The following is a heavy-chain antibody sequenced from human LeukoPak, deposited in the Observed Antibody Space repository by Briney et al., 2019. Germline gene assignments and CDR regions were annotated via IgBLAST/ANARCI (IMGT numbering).Heavy chain of an antibody. J-gene: IGHJ3*02. CDR3: ANQPPVRGYSYGDHAFDI. Sequence: GGSLRLSCAASGFTFSSYGMHWVRQAPGKGLEWVAFIRYDGSNKYYADSVKGRFTISRDNSKNTLYLQMNSLRAEDTAVYYCANQPPVRGYSYGDHAFDIWGQGTMVTVSS. V-gene: IGHV3-30*02. D-gene: IGHD5-18*01. CDR1: GFTFSSYG. CDR2: IRYDGSNK.